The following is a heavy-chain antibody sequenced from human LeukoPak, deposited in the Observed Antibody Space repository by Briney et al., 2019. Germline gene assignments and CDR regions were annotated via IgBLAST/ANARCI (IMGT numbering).Heavy chain of an antibody. D-gene: IGHD3-22*01. J-gene: IGHJ5*02. V-gene: IGHV4-31*03. CDR1: GGSISSGGYY. CDR3: ARATYYYDSSGSSGNWFDP. CDR2: IYYSGST. Sequence: SQTLSLTCTVSGGSISSGGYYWSWIRQHPGKDLEWIGYIYYSGSTYYNPSPKSRVTISVDTSKNQFSLRLSSVTAADTAVYYCARATYYYDSSGSSGNWFDPWGQGTLVTVSS.